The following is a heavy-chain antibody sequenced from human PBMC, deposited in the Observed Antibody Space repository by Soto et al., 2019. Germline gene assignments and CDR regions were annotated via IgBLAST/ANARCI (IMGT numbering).Heavy chain of an antibody. J-gene: IGHJ4*02. CDR3: GRTLYNWNDPFDY. D-gene: IGHD1-1*01. Sequence: SVKVSCRASGGTCSSCAISWVRQAPGQGLEWMGGIIPIFGTANYAQKFQGRVTITADESTSTAYMELSSLRSEDTAVYYCGRTLYNWNDPFDYWGQGTLVTVSS. CDR1: GGTCSSCA. CDR2: IIPIFGTA. V-gene: IGHV1-69*13.